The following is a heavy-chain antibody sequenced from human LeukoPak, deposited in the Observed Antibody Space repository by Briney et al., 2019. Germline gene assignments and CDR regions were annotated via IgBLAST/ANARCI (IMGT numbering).Heavy chain of an antibody. CDR3: ARGPYYGGPGDYYYGMDV. D-gene: IGHD4-23*01. V-gene: IGHV3-33*01. CDR2: IWYDGSNK. Sequence: GGSLRLSCAASGFTFSSYGMHWVRQPPGRGLEWVAVIWYDGSNKYCADSVKGRFTISRDNSKNTLYLQMNSLRADDTAVYYCARGPYYGGPGDYYYGMDVWGQGTTVTVSS. CDR1: GFTFSSYG. J-gene: IGHJ6*02.